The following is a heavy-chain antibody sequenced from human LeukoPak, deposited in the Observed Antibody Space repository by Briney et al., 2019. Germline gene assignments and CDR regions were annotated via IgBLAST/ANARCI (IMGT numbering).Heavy chain of an antibody. J-gene: IGHJ3*02. Sequence: GGSLRLSCAASGFTFSNYAMHWVRQAPGKGLAWVAAISDDGGSKFYSDSVKGRFAISRDNAKNSLYLQMNSLRAEDTTVYYCARIRGIVVAGGAFDIWGQGTMVTVSS. CDR1: GFTFSNYA. CDR2: ISDDGGSK. CDR3: ARIRGIVVAGGAFDI. D-gene: IGHD3-22*01. V-gene: IGHV3-30*09.